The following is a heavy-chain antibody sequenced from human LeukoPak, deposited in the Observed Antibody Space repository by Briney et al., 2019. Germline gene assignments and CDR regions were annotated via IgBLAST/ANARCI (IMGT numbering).Heavy chain of an antibody. Sequence: PSETLSLTCAVYGGSFSGYYWSWIRQPPGKGLEWIGEINHSGSTNDNPSLKSRVTISVDTSKNQFSVKRSSVTAADTAVYYCARVLMVYAINWFDPWGKGTLVTVSS. CDR3: ARVLMVYAINWFDP. V-gene: IGHV4-34*01. D-gene: IGHD2-8*01. CDR2: INHSGST. CDR1: GGSFSGYY. J-gene: IGHJ5*02.